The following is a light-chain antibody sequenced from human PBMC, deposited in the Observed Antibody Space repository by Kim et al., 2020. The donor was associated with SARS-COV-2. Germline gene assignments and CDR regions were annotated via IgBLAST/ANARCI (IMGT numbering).Light chain of an antibody. CDR1: SSDIGTYNL. CDR2: DVS. J-gene: IGLJ1*01. V-gene: IGLV2-23*02. CDR3: CTYAGGPYV. Sequence: PGQSITLSCTGTSSDIGTYNLVSWYQHHPGKAPKFIIYDVSKRPSGVSTRFSGSKSGNTASLTISGLQADDEADYYCCTYAGGPYVFGTGTQLTVL.